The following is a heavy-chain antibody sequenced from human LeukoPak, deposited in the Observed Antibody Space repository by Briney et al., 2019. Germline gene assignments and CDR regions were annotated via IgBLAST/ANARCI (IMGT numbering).Heavy chain of an antibody. V-gene: IGHV3-7*01. CDR3: RSGGAAPGAFDN. J-gene: IGHJ4*02. D-gene: IGHD4/OR15-4a*01. CDR1: GFTFRDYW. CDR2: IKYDGDEE. Sequence: GGSPRLSCAASGFTFRDYWMSWMRQAPGKGLEWVANIKYDGDEEYYVDSVKGRFTISRDNAKNSLYLQLNSLRVEDTAVYYCRSGGAAPGAFDNWGQGTLVTVSP.